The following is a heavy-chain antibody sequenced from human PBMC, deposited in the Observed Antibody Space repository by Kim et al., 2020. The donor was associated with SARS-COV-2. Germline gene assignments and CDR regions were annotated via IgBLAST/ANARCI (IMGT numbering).Heavy chain of an antibody. CDR2: IDGSDGTT. Sequence: GGSLRLSCTTSGFTFTGYAMSWVRQAPGKGLEWVSSIDGSDGTTYYVDSVKGRFTISRDNSKNTLHLQMNSLRADDTAVYYCMKGGWGWIWDHWGQGTRV. D-gene: IGHD2-2*03. CDR1: GFTFTGYA. J-gene: IGHJ4*02. CDR3: MKGGWGWIWDH. V-gene: IGHV3-23*01.